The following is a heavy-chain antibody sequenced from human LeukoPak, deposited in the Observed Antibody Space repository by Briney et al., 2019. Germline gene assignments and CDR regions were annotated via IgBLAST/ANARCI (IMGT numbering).Heavy chain of an antibody. D-gene: IGHD4-11*01. CDR2: IDSDGSST. CDR1: GFTFSSYW. CDR3: VRGTTVEAGIDY. V-gene: IGHV3-74*01. J-gene: IGHJ4*02. Sequence: PGGSLRLSCAASGFTFSSYWMHWVRQAPGKGLVWVSHIDSDGSSTTYGGPAKGRFTISRDNAKNTLYLQMNSLRVEDTAVYYCVRGTTVEAGIDYWGQGALVTVSS.